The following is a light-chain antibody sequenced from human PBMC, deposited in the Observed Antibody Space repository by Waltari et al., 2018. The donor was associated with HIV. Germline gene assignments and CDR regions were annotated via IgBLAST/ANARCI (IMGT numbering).Light chain of an antibody. CDR3: QQYNSDFYT. V-gene: IGKV1-5*03. J-gene: IGKJ2*01. CDR1: QNVDIW. Sequence: IQMTQSPSILSASVGDRVTITCRASQNVDIWLAWYQQRPGRAPKLLIYKASTLEYGVPARFTGSGSGTNFTLTINSLHPDDFATYYCQQYNSDFYTFGLGTRLDLK. CDR2: KAS.